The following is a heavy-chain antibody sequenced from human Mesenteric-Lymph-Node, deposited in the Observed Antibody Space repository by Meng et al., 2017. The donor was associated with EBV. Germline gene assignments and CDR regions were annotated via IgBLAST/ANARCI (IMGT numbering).Heavy chain of an antibody. J-gene: IGHJ5*02. Sequence: QVQLQESGPGLVKPSGTLSLTCAVSGGPVSSSNWWSWVRQPPGKGLEWIGEIYHSGSTNYNPSLKSRVTISEDKSKNQISLKLSSVTAADTAVYYCARDPSVTTGNWFDPWGQGTLVTVSS. CDR2: IYHSGST. V-gene: IGHV4-4*02. D-gene: IGHD4-17*01. CDR1: GGPVSSSNW. CDR3: ARDPSVTTGNWFDP.